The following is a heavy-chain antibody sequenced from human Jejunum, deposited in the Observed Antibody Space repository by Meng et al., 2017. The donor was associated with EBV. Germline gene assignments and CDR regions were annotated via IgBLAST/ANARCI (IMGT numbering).Heavy chain of an antibody. D-gene: IGHD6-6*01. CDR3: ARDGPQSLSSFDY. V-gene: IGHV6-1*01. CDR1: GDGGCSDGAA. Sequence: GHVEQSGPGRGRPSQTLSLAWGIAGDGGCSDGAAWNWIRQSPSRGLEWLGRTFYRSRWFYDYAPSVKSRITINSDTSKNQFSLHLDSVTPEDTAVYYCARDGPQSLSSFDYWGQGTLVTVSS. CDR2: TFYRSRWFY. J-gene: IGHJ4*02.